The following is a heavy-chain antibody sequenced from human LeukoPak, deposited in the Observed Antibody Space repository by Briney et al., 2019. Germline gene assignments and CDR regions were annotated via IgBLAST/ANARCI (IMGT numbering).Heavy chain of an antibody. CDR2: IYYSGST. CDR1: DGSLTGFY. D-gene: IGHD6-13*01. Sequence: SETLSLSCTVSDGSLTGFYTSRIRQPPGKGLEWIGYIYYSGSTNYNPSLKSRVTISVDTSKNQFSLKLSSVPAADTAVYYCASGSCSSSLKKVAFYFQHCRRGTLVTVSS. CDR3: ASGSCSSSLKKVAFYFQH. J-gene: IGHJ1*01. V-gene: IGHV4-59*01.